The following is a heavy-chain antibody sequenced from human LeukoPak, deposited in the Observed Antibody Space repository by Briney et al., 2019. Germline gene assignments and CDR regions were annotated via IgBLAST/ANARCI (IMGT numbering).Heavy chain of an antibody. CDR3: AREDTAMVNYYGMDV. CDR1: GFPFSSYS. D-gene: IGHD5-18*01. CDR2: ISSSSSYI. J-gene: IGHJ6*02. V-gene: IGHV3-21*01. Sequence: GGSLLLSCAASGFPFSSYSMNWVRQAPGKGLEWVSSISSSSSYIYYADSVKGRFTISRDNAKNSLYPQMNSLRAEDTAVYYCAREDTAMVNYYGMDVWGQGTTVTVSS.